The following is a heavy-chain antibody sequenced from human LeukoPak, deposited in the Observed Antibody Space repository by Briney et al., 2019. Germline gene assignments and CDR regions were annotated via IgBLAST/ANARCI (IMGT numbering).Heavy chain of an antibody. V-gene: IGHV3-21*01. D-gene: IGHD3-10*01. J-gene: IGHJ3*02. CDR1: GFPFSTYT. Sequence: GGSLRLSCAASGFPFSTYTMNWVRQAPGKGLEWVSSISSSSSYIYYADSMKGRFTISRDNAKNSLFLQMNNLRAEDTAVYYCAILMVRGVIIPNAFDIWGQGTMVTVSS. CDR3: AILMVRGVIIPNAFDI. CDR2: ISSSSSYI.